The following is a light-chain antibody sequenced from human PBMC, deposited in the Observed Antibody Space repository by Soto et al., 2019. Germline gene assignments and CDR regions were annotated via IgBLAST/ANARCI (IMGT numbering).Light chain of an antibody. Sequence: QSALTQPASVSGSPGQSITISCTGTSSDVGSYNLVSWYQQHPGKAPKLMIYEDSKRPSGVSNRFFGSKSGNTASLTISGLQAEDEADYFCCSYARSCTLVFGGGTKLTVL. CDR2: EDS. V-gene: IGLV2-23*01. CDR3: CSYARSCTLV. CDR1: SSDVGSYNL. J-gene: IGLJ3*02.